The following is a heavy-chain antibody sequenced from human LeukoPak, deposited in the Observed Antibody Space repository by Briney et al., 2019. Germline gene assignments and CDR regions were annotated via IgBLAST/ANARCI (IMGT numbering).Heavy chain of an antibody. Sequence: ASVKVSCKASGYTLTSNYIHWVRQAPGQGLEWMGLINPSGGSTTYAQKFQGRVTTPRDTSTSTVYMELTSLRSEDTALYSFAKGRSDFFAYYYYRTSGARDHGHRLL. CDR2: INPSGGST. CDR3: AKGRSDFFAYYYYRTS. D-gene: IGHD3-10*01. J-gene: IGHJ6*03. V-gene: IGHV1-46*03. CDR1: GYTLTSNY.